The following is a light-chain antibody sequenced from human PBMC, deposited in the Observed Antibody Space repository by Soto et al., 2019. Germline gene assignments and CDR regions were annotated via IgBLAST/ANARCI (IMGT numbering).Light chain of an antibody. CDR2: GNR. CDR1: NSNLGAGYD. CDR3: SSYAGSDNFVL. J-gene: IGLJ2*01. V-gene: IGLV1-40*01. Sequence: QSVLTQPPSVSGAPGQRVTISCTGNNSNLGAGYDVHWYQQLPGAAPKLVIFGNRNRPSGVPDRFSGSKSGNTASLTVSGLQAEDEADYYCSSYAGSDNFVLFGGGTKLTVL.